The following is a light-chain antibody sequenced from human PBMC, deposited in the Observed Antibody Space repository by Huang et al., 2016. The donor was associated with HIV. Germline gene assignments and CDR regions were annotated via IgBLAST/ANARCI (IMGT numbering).Light chain of an antibody. Sequence: DIQMTQSPSSLSASVGDRVTITCQASQDIDNYLNWYQQRPGRALKLLIYDDSILDTGVPARFSGSGSGTDFTCTSSSLQPEDVATDYCQHYNGYPLTFGQGTR. V-gene: IGKV1-33*01. CDR2: DDS. J-gene: IGKJ5*01. CDR1: QDIDNY. CDR3: QHYNGYPLT.